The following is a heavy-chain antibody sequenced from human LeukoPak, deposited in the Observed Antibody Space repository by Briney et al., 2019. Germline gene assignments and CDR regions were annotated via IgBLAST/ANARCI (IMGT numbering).Heavy chain of an antibody. J-gene: IGHJ4*02. D-gene: IGHD2-2*01. Sequence: GGSLRLSCAASGFTFSDYWMTWLRQSPGEGLEWVANIKQDGSAKYYVDSVKGRFTISRGNAKNSLYLQMDSLRVEDTATYYCARWRGSTSERSDYWGQGTLVTVSS. CDR1: GFTFSDYW. CDR2: IKQDGSAK. V-gene: IGHV3-7*01. CDR3: ARWRGSTSERSDY.